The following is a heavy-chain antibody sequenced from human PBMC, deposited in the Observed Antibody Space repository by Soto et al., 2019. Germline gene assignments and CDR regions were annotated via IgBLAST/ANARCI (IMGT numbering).Heavy chain of an antibody. J-gene: IGHJ6*02. CDR2: ISAYNGNT. CDR3: ARDGSKGYCSSTSCRYYYYYGMDV. V-gene: IGHV1-18*01. Sequence: GASVKVSCKASGYTFTSYAMHWVRQAPGQRLEWMGWISAYNGNTKYAQKLQGRVTMTTDTSTSTAYMELRSLRSDDTAVYYCARDGSKGYCSSTSCRYYYYYGMDVWVQGTTVTVSS. D-gene: IGHD2-2*01. CDR1: GYTFTSYA.